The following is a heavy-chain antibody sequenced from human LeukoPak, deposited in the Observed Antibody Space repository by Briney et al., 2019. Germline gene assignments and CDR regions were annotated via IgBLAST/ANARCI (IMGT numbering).Heavy chain of an antibody. CDR2: IYYSGST. CDR3: ARGSYYYYYMDV. Sequence: SETLSLTCTVSGGSIRSSSYWWGWIRQPPGKGLEWIGSIYYSGSTYYNPSLKSRVTISVDTSKNQFSPKLSSVTAADTAVYYCARGSYYYYYMDVWGKGTTVTVSS. CDR1: GGSIRSSSYW. J-gene: IGHJ6*03. V-gene: IGHV4-39*07.